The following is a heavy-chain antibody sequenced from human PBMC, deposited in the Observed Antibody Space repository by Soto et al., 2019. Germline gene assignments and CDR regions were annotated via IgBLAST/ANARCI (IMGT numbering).Heavy chain of an antibody. CDR2: IIPILGIA. J-gene: IGHJ5*02. CDR3: ARDREDIVVVPAAGASGWFDP. CDR1: GGTFSSYT. D-gene: IGHD2-2*01. V-gene: IGHV1-69*04. Sequence: SVKVSCKASGGTFSSYTISWVRQAPGQGLEWMGRIIPILGIANYAQKFRGRVTITADKSTSTAYMELSSLRSEDTAVYYCARDREDIVVVPAAGASGWFDPWG.